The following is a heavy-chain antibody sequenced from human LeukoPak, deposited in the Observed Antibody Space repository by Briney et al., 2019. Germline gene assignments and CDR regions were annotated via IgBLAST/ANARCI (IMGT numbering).Heavy chain of an antibody. CDR2: ISAYNGNT. CDR3: ARGYCSSTSCLGGY. D-gene: IGHD2-2*01. CDR1: GYTFTSYG. J-gene: IGHJ4*02. Sequence: ASVKVSCKASGYTFTSYGISWVRQAPGQGLEWMGWISAYNGNTNYAQKLQGRVTMTTDTSTSTAYMELRSLRSDDTAKYYCARGYCSSTSCLGGYWGQGTLVTISS. V-gene: IGHV1-18*01.